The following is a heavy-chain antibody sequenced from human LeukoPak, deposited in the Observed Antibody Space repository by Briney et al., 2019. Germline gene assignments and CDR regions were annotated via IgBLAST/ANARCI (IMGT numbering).Heavy chain of an antibody. Sequence: SETLSLSCTVSGGSIGSGDYYWTRIRQPPGKGLEWIGYIYYTGSTYYNPSLKSRVTISVDTSKNQFSLKLSSVTAADTAVYYCARGLSVVTAIYPQGIFDYWGQGTLVTVSS. D-gene: IGHD2-21*02. CDR1: GGSIGSGDYY. V-gene: IGHV4-30-4*08. CDR3: ARGLSVVTAIYPQGIFDY. CDR2: IYYTGST. J-gene: IGHJ4*02.